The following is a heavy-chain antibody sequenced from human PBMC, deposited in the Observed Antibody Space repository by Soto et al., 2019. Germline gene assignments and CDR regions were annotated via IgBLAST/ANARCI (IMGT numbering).Heavy chain of an antibody. J-gene: IGHJ6*02. D-gene: IGHD6-13*01. CDR1: GFTFRSYG. CDR2: IWYDGSNK. V-gene: IGHV3-33*01. Sequence: GGSLRLSCAASGFTFRSYGMHWVRQAPGKGLEWVAVIWYDGSNKYYADSVKGRFTISRDNSKNTLYLQMNSLRAEDTAVYYCARDLRDSSSWYIGFYYYYYYGMDVWGQGTTVTVSS. CDR3: ARDLRDSSSWYIGFYYYYYYGMDV.